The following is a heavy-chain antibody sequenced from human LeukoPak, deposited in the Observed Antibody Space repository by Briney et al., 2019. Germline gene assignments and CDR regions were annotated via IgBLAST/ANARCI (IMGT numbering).Heavy chain of an antibody. CDR2: ISYDGSNK. Sequence: GGSLRLSCAASGFTFSSYGMHWVRQAPGKGPEWVAVISYDGSNKYYADSVKGRFTISRDNSKNTLYLQMNSLRAEDTAVYYCARGYNWNYESAFDIWGQGTMVTVSS. V-gene: IGHV3-30*03. J-gene: IGHJ3*02. CDR1: GFTFSSYG. D-gene: IGHD1-1*01. CDR3: ARGYNWNYESAFDI.